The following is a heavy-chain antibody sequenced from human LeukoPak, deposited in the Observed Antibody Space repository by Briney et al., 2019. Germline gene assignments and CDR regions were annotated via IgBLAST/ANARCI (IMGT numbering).Heavy chain of an antibody. CDR2: ISSSSSTI. CDR3: ARADLGSCSGGSCYGHY. CDR1: GFTFSSYS. J-gene: IGHJ4*02. D-gene: IGHD2-15*01. Sequence: GGSLRLSCAASGFTFSSYSMNWVRQAPGKGLEWVSYISSSSSTIYYADSVKGRFTISRDNSKNTLYLQMNSLRAEDTAVYYCARADLGSCSGGSCYGHYWGQGTLVTVSS. V-gene: IGHV3-48*01.